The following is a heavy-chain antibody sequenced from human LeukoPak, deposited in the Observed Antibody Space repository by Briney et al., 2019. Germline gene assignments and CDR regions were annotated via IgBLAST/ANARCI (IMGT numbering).Heavy chain of an antibody. D-gene: IGHD6-19*01. V-gene: IGHV3-30*18. J-gene: IGHJ4*02. CDR2: ISYNGINE. CDR1: GFSFSDYN. Sequence: PGGSLRLSCAASGFSFSDYNMHWVRQAPGKGLEWMAVISYNGINEYYADSVKGRFTTSRDNSKSTLLLQMNSLRAEDTAVYYCAKVRWDNSGWYYLDSWGQGTLVTVSS. CDR3: AKVRWDNSGWYYLDS.